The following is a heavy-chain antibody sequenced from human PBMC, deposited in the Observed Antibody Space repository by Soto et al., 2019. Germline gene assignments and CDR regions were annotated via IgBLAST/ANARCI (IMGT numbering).Heavy chain of an antibody. CDR1: GFTFSSYA. J-gene: IGHJ3*02. D-gene: IGHD3-3*01. V-gene: IGHV3-23*01. Sequence: GGSLRLSCAASGFTFSSYAMSWVRQAPGKGLEWVSAISGSGGSTYYADSVKGRFTISRDNSKNTLYLQMNSLRAEDTAVYYCAKDFPGGFLEWLPPGAFDIWGQGTMVTVSS. CDR3: AKDFPGGFLEWLPPGAFDI. CDR2: ISGSGGST.